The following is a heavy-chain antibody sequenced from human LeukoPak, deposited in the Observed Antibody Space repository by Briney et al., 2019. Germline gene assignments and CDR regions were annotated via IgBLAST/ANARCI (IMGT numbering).Heavy chain of an antibody. V-gene: IGHV4-59*01. CDR2: IYYSEST. CDR1: GGSISSYY. CDR3: AREGCSSTSCYRGATGFDY. J-gene: IGHJ4*02. D-gene: IGHD2-2*02. Sequence: YPSETLSLTCTVSGGSISSYYWSWIRQPPGKGLEWIGYIYYSESTNYNPSLKSRVTISVDTSKNKFSLKLSSVTAADTAVYYCAREGCSSTSCYRGATGFDYWGQGTLVTVSS.